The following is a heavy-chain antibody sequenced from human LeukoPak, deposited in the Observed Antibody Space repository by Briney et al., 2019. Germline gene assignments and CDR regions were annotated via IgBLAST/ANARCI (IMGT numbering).Heavy chain of an antibody. V-gene: IGHV3-53*01. J-gene: IGHJ4*02. CDR1: GFTVSSNY. Sequence: PGGSLRLSCAASGFTVSSNYMSWVRQAPGKGLEWVSVIYSGGSTYYADSVKGRFTISRDNSKNTLYLQMNSLRAEDTAVYYCARDQGDSSGYFFDYWGQGPLVTVSS. D-gene: IGHD3-22*01. CDR2: IYSGGST. CDR3: ARDQGDSSGYFFDY.